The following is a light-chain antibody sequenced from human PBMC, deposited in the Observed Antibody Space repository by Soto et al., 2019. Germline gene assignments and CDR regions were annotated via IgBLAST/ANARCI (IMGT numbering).Light chain of an antibody. J-gene: IGKJ1*01. CDR2: GAS. Sequence: EVVMTQSPATLSMSPGERATLSCRASQSVGTNLAWYQQKPGQSPRLLMYGASTGATDIPARFSGSGSGTEFTLTISSRQSEDFAIYYCQQYNVWTWTFGQGTKVEIK. CDR3: QQYNVWTWT. V-gene: IGKV3D-15*01. CDR1: QSVGTN.